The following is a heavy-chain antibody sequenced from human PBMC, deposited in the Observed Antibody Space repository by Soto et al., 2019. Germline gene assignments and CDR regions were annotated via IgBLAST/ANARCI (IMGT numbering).Heavy chain of an antibody. D-gene: IGHD6-19*01. J-gene: IGHJ6*02. CDR1: GFTFSSYW. CDR2: IKQDGSEK. V-gene: IGHV3-7*01. CDR3: ARVIGSGWYYYYYGMDV. Sequence: GGSLRLSCAASGFTFSSYWMSWFRQAPGKGLEWVANIKQDGSEKYYVDSVKGRFTISRDNAKNSLYLQMNSLRAEDTAVYYCARVIGSGWYYYYYGMDVWGQGTTVTVSS.